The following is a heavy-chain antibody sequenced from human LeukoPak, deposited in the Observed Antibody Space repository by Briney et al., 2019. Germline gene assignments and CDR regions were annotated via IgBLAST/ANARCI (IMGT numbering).Heavy chain of an antibody. D-gene: IGHD2-8*01. CDR2: INTNTGNP. CDR1: GYTFTSYG. Sequence: ASVKVSCKASGYTFTSYGISWVRQAPGQGLEWMGWINTNTGNPTYAQGFTGRFVFSLDTSVSTAYLQISSLKAEDTAVYYCARDPRSPYCTNGVCQIDYWGQGTLVTVSS. J-gene: IGHJ4*02. V-gene: IGHV7-4-1*02. CDR3: ARDPRSPYCTNGVCQIDY.